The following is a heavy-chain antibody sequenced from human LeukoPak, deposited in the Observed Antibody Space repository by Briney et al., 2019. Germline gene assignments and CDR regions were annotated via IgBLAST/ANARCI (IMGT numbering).Heavy chain of an antibody. CDR2: IIPIFGTA. Sequence: SVKVSCKASGGTFSSYAISWVRQAPGQGLEWMGGIIPIFGTANYAQKFQGRVTITADESTSTAYMELSSLRSEDTAVYYCARVSGRNPYYYYYMDVWGKGTTVTVFS. D-gene: IGHD2/OR15-2a*01. CDR1: GGTFSSYA. J-gene: IGHJ6*03. CDR3: ARVSGRNPYYYYYMDV. V-gene: IGHV1-69*01.